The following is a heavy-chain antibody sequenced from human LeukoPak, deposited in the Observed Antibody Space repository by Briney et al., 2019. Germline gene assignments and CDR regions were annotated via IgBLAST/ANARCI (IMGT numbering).Heavy chain of an antibody. D-gene: IGHD1-26*01. CDR2: ISTSSSYI. CDR3: ARDPYSGNYGDYYYYYMDV. J-gene: IGHJ6*03. Sequence: GGSLRLSCAASGFTFSYYSMNWVRQAPGKGLEWVSFISTSSSYIYYADSVKGRFTISRDNAKSSLYLQMNSLRDEDTAVYYCARDPYSGNYGDYYYYYMDVWGKGTTVTISS. V-gene: IGHV3-21*01. CDR1: GFTFSYYS.